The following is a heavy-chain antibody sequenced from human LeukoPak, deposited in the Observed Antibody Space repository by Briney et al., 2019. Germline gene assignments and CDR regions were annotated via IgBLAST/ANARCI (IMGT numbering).Heavy chain of an antibody. CDR3: ARADSSGWQWGPNAFDI. V-gene: IGHV4-34*01. J-gene: IGHJ3*02. Sequence: PSETLSLTCAVYGGSFSGYYWSWIRQPPGKGLEWIGEINHSGSTNYNPSLKSRVTISVDTSKNQFSLKLSSVTAADTAVYYCARADSSGWQWGPNAFDIWGQGTMVTVSS. D-gene: IGHD6-19*01. CDR2: INHSGST. CDR1: GGSFSGYY.